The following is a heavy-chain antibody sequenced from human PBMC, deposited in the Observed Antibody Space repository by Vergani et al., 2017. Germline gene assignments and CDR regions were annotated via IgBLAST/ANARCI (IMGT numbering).Heavy chain of an antibody. CDR1: GFTFNHYA. CDR3: AKANPRKSXYDNLYCYHAIDV. Sequence: EVHLLESGGDLVQPGGSLRLSCAASGFTFNHYAMNWVRQPPGKGLEWVSGISGIGGSTYYAGSMEGRFTISRGSSKNTLYLQMNSLSAGDTAVYYCAKANPRKSXYDNLYCYHAIDVWGQGTTVTVSS. J-gene: IGHJ6*02. CDR2: ISGIGGST. D-gene: IGHD5-12*01. V-gene: IGHV3-23*01.